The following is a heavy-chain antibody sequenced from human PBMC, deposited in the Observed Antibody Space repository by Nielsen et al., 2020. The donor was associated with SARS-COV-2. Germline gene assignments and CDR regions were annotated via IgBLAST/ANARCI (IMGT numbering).Heavy chain of an antibody. J-gene: IGHJ6*02. CDR2: IWYDGSNK. CDR1: GFTFSSYG. Sequence: GESLKISCAASGFTFSSYGMHWVRQAPGKGLEWVAVIWYDGSNKYYADSVKGRFTISRDNSKNTLYLRMNSLRAEDTAVYYCAGHLSWYGMDVWGQGTTVTVSS. V-gene: IGHV3-33*01. D-gene: IGHD3-16*02. CDR3: AGHLSWYGMDV.